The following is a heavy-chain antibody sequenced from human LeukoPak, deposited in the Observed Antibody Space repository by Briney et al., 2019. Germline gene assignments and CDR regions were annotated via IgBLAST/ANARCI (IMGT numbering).Heavy chain of an antibody. Sequence: GGSLRLSCAASGFTFSSYSMNWVRQAPGKGLEWVSSISSSSSYIYYADSVKGRFTISRDNAKNSLYLQMNSLRAEDTAVYYCAREGLIVVVPAAIHDYFGYWGQGTLVTVSS. V-gene: IGHV3-21*01. CDR3: AREGLIVVVPAAIHDYFGY. CDR2: ISSSSSYI. D-gene: IGHD2-2*02. J-gene: IGHJ4*02. CDR1: GFTFSSYS.